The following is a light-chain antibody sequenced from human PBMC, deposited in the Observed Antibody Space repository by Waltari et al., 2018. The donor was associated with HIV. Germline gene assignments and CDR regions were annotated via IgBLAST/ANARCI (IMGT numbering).Light chain of an antibody. CDR2: KDN. J-gene: IGLJ3*02. CDR1: AFHKQY. CDR3: QSADSSGTYRV. Sequence: SYELTQPASVSVSPGQTASITWSGDAFHKQYVYWYQQKPGQVPVLVIYKDNERPSGIPERFSGSSSGTTATLTISGVQAEDESDYYCQSADSSGTYRVFGGGTKVTVL. V-gene: IGLV3-25*03.